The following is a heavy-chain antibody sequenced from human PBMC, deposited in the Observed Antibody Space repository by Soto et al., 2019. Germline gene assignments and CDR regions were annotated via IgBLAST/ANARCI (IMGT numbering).Heavy chain of an antibody. CDR3: ARGGDIVLVPTAISWFDP. D-gene: IGHD2-2*01. V-gene: IGHV4-31*03. CDR1: GGSISSGGYY. J-gene: IGHJ5*02. CDR2: IYYSGST. Sequence: PSETLSLTCTVSGGSISSGGYYWSWIRQHPGKGLEWIGYIYYSGSTYYNPSLKSRVTISVDTSKNQFSLKLSSVTAADTAVYYCARGGDIVLVPTAISWFDPWGQGTLVTVS.